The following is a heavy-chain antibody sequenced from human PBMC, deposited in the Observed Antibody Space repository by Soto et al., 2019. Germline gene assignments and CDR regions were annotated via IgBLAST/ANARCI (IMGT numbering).Heavy chain of an antibody. CDR1: GFSLTSSGVG. Sequence: QITLKESGPTLVKPTQTLTLTCTFSGFSLTSSGVGVGWIRQSPGKVLEHLALIYWDDDKRYSPSLKSRLTITKDISENQVVLTMINMDPMDTGTYYYTRSRGPLDYWGQGAQVTVSS. CDR3: TRSRGPLDY. J-gene: IGHJ4*02. V-gene: IGHV2-5*02. D-gene: IGHD3-10*01. CDR2: IYWDDDK.